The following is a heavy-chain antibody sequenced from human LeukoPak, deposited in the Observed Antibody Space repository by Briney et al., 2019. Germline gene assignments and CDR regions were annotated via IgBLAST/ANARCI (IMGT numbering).Heavy chain of an antibody. Sequence: SETLSLTCAVYGGSFSGYYWSWIRQPPGKGLEWIGEINHSGSTNYNPPLKSRVTISVDTSKNQFSLKLSSVTAADTAVYYCARGTPTSGYDILTGYPAHTRDPRRMDNRFDPWGQGTLVTVSS. J-gene: IGHJ5*02. CDR1: GGSFSGYY. V-gene: IGHV4-34*01. CDR3: ARGTPTSGYDILTGYPAHTRDPRRMDNRFDP. CDR2: INHSGST. D-gene: IGHD3-9*01.